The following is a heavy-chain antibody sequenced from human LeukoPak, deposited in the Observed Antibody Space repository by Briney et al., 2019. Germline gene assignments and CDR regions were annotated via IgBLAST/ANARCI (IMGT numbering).Heavy chain of an antibody. CDR1: GFTFSSYW. CDR3: ARRYLGELSPHAFDI. Sequence: PGGTLRLSCAASGFTFSSYWMSWIRQPPGKGLEWIGEINHSGSTNYNPSLKSRVTISVDTSKNQFSLTLSSVTAADTAVYYCARRYLGELSPHAFDIWGQGTMVTVSS. D-gene: IGHD3-16*02. V-gene: IGHV4-34*01. CDR2: INHSGST. J-gene: IGHJ3*02.